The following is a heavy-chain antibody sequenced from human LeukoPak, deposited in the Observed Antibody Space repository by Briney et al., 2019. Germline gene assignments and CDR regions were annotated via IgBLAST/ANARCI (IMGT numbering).Heavy chain of an antibody. V-gene: IGHV7-4-1*02. CDR1: GYIFTSYV. D-gene: IGHD3-22*01. Sequence: ASVKVSCKASGYIFTSYVLHWVRQAPGQGLEWMGWINTNTGNPTYAQGFPGRFVFSLDTSVSTAYLQISSLKADDTAMYYCARGDYETHGYQTRWGQGTLVIVSS. J-gene: IGHJ4*02. CDR2: INTNTGNP. CDR3: ARGDYETHGYQTR.